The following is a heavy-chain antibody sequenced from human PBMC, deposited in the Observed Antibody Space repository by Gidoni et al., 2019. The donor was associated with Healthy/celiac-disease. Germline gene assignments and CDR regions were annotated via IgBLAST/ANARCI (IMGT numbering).Heavy chain of an antibody. CDR2: IHYSGST. D-gene: IGHD5-18*01. CDR1: GGSFSGYY. V-gene: IGHV4-34*01. Sequence: QVQLQQWGAGLLKPSETLSLTCAVYGGSFSGYYWIWIRQPPGKGLEWIGEIHYSGSTNYNPSLKSRVTISVDTSKNQFSLKLSSVTAADTAVYYCARSPSRDGYAFDYWGQGTLVTVSS. J-gene: IGHJ4*02. CDR3: ARSPSRDGYAFDY.